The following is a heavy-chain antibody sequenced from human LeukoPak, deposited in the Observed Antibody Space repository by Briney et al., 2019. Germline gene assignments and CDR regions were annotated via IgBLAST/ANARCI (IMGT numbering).Heavy chain of an antibody. V-gene: IGHV1-18*01. CDR1: GYTFTYYG. CDR3: ARGALHGIAAAGSFDY. D-gene: IGHD6-13*01. J-gene: IGHJ4*02. CDR2: ISAYNGNT. Sequence: GASVKVSCKTSGYTFTYYGVSWVRQAPGQGLEWMGWISAYNGNTNYAQKLQGRVTMTTDTSTSTAYMELRSLRSDDTAVYYCARGALHGIAAAGSFDYWGQGTLVTVSS.